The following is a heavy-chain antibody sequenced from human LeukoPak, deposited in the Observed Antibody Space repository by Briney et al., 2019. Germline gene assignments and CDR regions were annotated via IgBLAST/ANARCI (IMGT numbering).Heavy chain of an antibody. CDR3: GRGPRFCISTGCFFRPFDS. V-gene: IGHV4-59*01. D-gene: IGHD2-2*01. Sequence: PSETLSLTCTVSGGSISSYYWSWIRQPPGKGLEWIGYIYYSGSTNYNPSLRSRVTISVDTSKNQFSLKLSSVTAADTAVYYCGRGPRFCISTGCFFRPFDSWAQEPLATVS. CDR1: GGSISSYY. CDR2: IYYSGST. J-gene: IGHJ4*02.